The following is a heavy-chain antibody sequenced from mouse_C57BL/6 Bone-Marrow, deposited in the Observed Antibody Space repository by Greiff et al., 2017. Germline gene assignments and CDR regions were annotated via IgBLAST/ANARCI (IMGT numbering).Heavy chain of an antibody. J-gene: IGHJ1*03. CDR1: GYTFTSYW. CDR2: IDPSDSDT. V-gene: IGHV1-50*01. CDR3: ASYDYYWYFDV. D-gene: IGHD2-4*01. Sequence: QVQLQQPGAELVKPGASVKLSCKASGYTFTSYWMQWVKQRPGQGLEWIGAIDPSDSDTNYNQKFKSKATLTVDTSSRPAYMQLSSLTSADSAVFGCASYDYYWYFDVWGTGTSVTVSS.